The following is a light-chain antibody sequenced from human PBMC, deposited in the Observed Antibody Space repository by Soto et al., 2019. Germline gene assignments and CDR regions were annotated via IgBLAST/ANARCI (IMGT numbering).Light chain of an antibody. J-gene: IGLJ3*02. CDR3: CSYAGSSTLV. Sequence: QSALTQPASVSGSPGQSITISCTGTSSDVGSYNLVSWYQQHPGKAPKLMIYEVSERPSGVSNRFSGSKSGNTASLTISGLQAEDEAEYYCCSYAGSSTLVFGGGTQLTVL. CDR1: SSDVGSYNL. CDR2: EVS. V-gene: IGLV2-23*02.